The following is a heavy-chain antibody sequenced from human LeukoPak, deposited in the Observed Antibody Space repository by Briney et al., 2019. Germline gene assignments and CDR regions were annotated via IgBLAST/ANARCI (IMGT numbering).Heavy chain of an antibody. D-gene: IGHD5-24*01. Sequence: SETLSLTCTVSGGSLSSYYWSWLRQPPGKGLEWIGYIYYSGSTNYTPSLKSRVTISVDTSENQFSLKLSSVTAADTAVYYCARQGLKGAKEWLQFGYFDYWGQGTLVTVSS. V-gene: IGHV4-59*08. CDR3: ARQGLKGAKEWLQFGYFDY. CDR1: GGSLSSYY. J-gene: IGHJ4*02. CDR2: IYYSGST.